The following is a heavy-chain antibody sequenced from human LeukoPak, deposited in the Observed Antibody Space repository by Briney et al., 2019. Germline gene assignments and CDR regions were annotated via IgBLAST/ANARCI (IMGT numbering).Heavy chain of an antibody. CDR1: GFTFSSDG. V-gene: IGHV3-30*03. CDR2: ISFDGSNK. J-gene: IGHJ3*01. Sequence: GGSLRLSCAASGFTFSSDGMHWVRQAPGKGLEWVAVISFDGSNKYYADSMKGRFTISRDNSKNTLYLQMNSLRAEDTAVYYCARGGGLWGQGTMVTVSS. CDR3: ARGGGL.